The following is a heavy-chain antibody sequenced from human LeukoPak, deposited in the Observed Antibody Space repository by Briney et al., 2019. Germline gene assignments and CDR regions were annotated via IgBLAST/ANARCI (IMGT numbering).Heavy chain of an antibody. Sequence: PGGSLRLSCAASGFTFSAYGMHWVRQAPGKGLEWVVLISYDGSKKYHADSVKGRFTISRDNSKNILYLQMNSLRAEDTAVYYCAKDKFGDSDFDYWGQGTLVTVSS. CDR3: AKDKFGDSDFDY. CDR1: GFTFSAYG. J-gene: IGHJ4*02. V-gene: IGHV3-30*18. CDR2: ISYDGSKK. D-gene: IGHD4-17*01.